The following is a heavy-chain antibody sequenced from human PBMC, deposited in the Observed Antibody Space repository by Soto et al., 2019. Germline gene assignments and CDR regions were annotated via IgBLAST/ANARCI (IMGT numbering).Heavy chain of an antibody. J-gene: IGHJ5*02. V-gene: IGHV1-69*01. CDR1: GGTFSSYA. Sequence: QVQLVQSGAEVKKPGSSVKVSCKASGGTFSSYAISWVRQAPGQGLEWIGGIIPIFGTANYAQKFQGRVTITADESTSTAYMELSSLRSEDTAVYYCARLQEYCSSTSCYPWFDPWGQGTLVTVSS. D-gene: IGHD2-2*01. CDR2: IIPIFGTA. CDR3: ARLQEYCSSTSCYPWFDP.